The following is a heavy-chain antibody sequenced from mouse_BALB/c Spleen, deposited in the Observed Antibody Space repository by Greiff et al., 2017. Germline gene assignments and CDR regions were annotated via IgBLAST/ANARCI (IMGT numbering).Heavy chain of an antibody. CDR2: INSNGGST. CDR3: ARDPVGWDVRYAMDY. D-gene: IGHD4-1*01. J-gene: IGHJ4*01. V-gene: IGHV5-6-3*01. Sequence: EVKLVESGGGLVQPGGSLKLSCAASGFTFSSYGMSWVRQTPDKRLELVATINSNGGSTYYPDSVKGRFTISRDNAKNTLYLQMSSLKSEDTAMYYCARDPVGWDVRYAMDYWGQGTSVTVSS. CDR1: GFTFSSYG.